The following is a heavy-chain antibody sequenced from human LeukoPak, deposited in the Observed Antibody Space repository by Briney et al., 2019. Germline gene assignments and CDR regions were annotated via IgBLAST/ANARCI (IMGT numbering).Heavy chain of an antibody. CDR2: MSSDGTNE. D-gene: IGHD4-17*01. CDR3: ARDQCDYGDFYWYVDL. J-gene: IGHJ2*01. V-gene: IGHV3-30*04. CDR1: GFTFSSYA. Sequence: GGSLRLSCAASGFTFSSYAMSWVRQAPGKGLEWVAVMSSDGTNEYYADSVKGRFTISRDNSKNTLFLHMNNLRTEDTAVYFCARDQCDYGDFYWYVDLWGRGTLVTVSS.